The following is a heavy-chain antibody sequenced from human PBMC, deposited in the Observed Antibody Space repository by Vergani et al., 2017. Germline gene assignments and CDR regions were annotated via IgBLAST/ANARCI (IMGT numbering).Heavy chain of an antibody. CDR2: ICHTEDT. Sequence: QLQLQESGPGLVKPSETLSLTCTVSGGSIRSSSYYWGWIRQPPGKGLEWIGEICHTEDTKYSPSLKSRVTVSVDESRNLFSLRLNSVTAADTAVYYCATIGYRRWGYYFDYWGQGILVTVSS. V-gene: IGHV4-39*07. J-gene: IGHJ4*02. D-gene: IGHD2-2*02. CDR3: ATIGYRRWGYYFDY. CDR1: GGSIRSSSYY.